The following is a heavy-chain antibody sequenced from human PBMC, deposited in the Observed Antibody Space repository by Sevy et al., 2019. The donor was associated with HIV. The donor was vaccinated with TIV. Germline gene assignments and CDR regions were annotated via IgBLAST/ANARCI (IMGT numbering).Heavy chain of an antibody. D-gene: IGHD2-8*01. CDR2: ISWNCGSI. CDR3: ARDRDDGYCTNGVCFNFDN. CDR1: GFTFDDYA. J-gene: IGHJ4*01. V-gene: IGHV3-9*01. Sequence: GGSLRLSCAASGFTFDDYAMHWVRQAPGKGLEWVSGISWNCGSIDYADSVKGRFTISRDNAKNSLYLQMKSLRADDTALYYCARDRDDGYCTNGVCFNFDNWGQGTLVTVSS.